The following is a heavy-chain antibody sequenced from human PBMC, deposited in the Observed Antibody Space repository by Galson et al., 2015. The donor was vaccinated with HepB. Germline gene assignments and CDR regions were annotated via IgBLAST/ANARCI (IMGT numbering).Heavy chain of an antibody. J-gene: IGHJ4*02. CDR2: IKPHTGDT. CDR3: TKEGSSNDFDF. CDR1: GYPFPAYY. V-gene: IGHV1-2*05. Sequence: VKVSCKASGYPFPAYYLHWVRQAPGQGLEWMGRIKPHTGDTNYAQPFQGRVTMTRDTSISTAYMELSRLSSDDAVVYYCTKEGSSNDFDFWGQGTLVTV. D-gene: IGHD6-13*01.